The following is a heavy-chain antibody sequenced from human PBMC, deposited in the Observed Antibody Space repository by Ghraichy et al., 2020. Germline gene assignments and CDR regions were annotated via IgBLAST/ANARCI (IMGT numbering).Heavy chain of an antibody. J-gene: IGHJ6*02. D-gene: IGHD2-2*02. CDR1: GGSISSGGYY. CDR3: ARKLQSDIVVVPAAITPENGMDV. Sequence: SETLSLTCTVSGGSISSGGYYWSWIRQHPGKGLEWIGYIYYSGSTYYNPSLKSRVTISVDTSKNQFSLKLSSVTAADTAVYYCARKLQSDIVVVPAAITPENGMDVWGQGTTVTVSS. V-gene: IGHV4-31*03. CDR2: IYYSGST.